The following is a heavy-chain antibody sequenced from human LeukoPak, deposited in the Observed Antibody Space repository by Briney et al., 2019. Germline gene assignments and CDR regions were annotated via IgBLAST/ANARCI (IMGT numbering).Heavy chain of an antibody. CDR1: GYTFTGYY. D-gene: IGHD3-3*01. V-gene: IGHV1-2*02. Sequence: ASVKVSCKASGYTFTGYYMHWVRQAPGQGLEWMGWINPNSGGTNYAQKFQGRVTMTRDTSISTAYMELSRLRSDDTAVYYCARGSITIFGVVITPIDYWGQGTLVTVSS. CDR2: INPNSGGT. CDR3: ARGSITIFGVVITPIDY. J-gene: IGHJ4*02.